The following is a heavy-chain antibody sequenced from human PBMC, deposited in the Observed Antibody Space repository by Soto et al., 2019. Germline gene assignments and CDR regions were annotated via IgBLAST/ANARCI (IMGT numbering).Heavy chain of an antibody. CDR2: ISAYNGNT. CDR3: ARGGYSSGWNNWFDP. V-gene: IGHV1-18*01. D-gene: IGHD6-19*01. CDR1: GYTFTSYG. J-gene: IGHJ5*02. Sequence: ASGKVSCKASGYTFTSYGISWVRQAPGQGLEWMGWISAYNGNTNYAQKLQGRVTMTTDTSTSTAYMELRSLRSDDTAVYYCARGGYSSGWNNWFDPWGQGTLVTVSS.